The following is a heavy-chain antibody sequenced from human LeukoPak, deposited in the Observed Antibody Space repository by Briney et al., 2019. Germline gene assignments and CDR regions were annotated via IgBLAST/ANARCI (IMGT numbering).Heavy chain of an antibody. CDR3: AKSRHDYVWGSYRPPGY. Sequence: PGGSLRLSCAASGFTFSSYAMSWVRQAPGKGLEWVSAISGSGGSTYYADSVKGWFTISRDNSKNTLYLQMNSLRAEDTAVYYCAKSRHDYVWGSYRPPGYWGQGTLVTVSS. CDR1: GFTFSSYA. V-gene: IGHV3-23*01. J-gene: IGHJ4*02. CDR2: ISGSGGST. D-gene: IGHD3-16*02.